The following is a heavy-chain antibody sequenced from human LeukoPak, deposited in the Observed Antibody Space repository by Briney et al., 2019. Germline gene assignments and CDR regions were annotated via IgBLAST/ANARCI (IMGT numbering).Heavy chain of an antibody. D-gene: IGHD2-2*01. J-gene: IGHJ3*02. CDR3: AREASTSPFNAFGI. V-gene: IGHV4-59*01. Sequence: SETLSLTCTVSGGSISSYYWSWIRQPPGKGLEWIGYIYYRGSTNYNPSLKSRVTISVDTSKNQFSLKLSSVTAADTAVYYCAREASTSPFNAFGIWGQGTMVTVSS. CDR1: GGSISSYY. CDR2: IYYRGST.